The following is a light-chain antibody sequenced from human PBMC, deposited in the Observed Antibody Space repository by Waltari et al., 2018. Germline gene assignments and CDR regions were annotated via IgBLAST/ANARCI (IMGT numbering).Light chain of an antibody. J-gene: IGLJ3*02. CDR3: AAWDDSLHGHWV. V-gene: IGLV1-44*01. Sequence: QSVLTQPPSTSGTPGQRVIISCSGSSSNIGSNVVNWYQQLPGQAPKLVIYRNDQRPSGVPDRFSGSKSGTSASLAISGLQGEDEADYYCAAWDDSLHGHWVFGGGTKVTVL. CDR1: SSNIGSNV. CDR2: RND.